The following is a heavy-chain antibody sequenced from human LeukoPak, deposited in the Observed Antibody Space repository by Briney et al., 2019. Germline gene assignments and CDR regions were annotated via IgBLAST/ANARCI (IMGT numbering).Heavy chain of an antibody. CDR1: GFTVSSNY. V-gene: IGHV3-66*01. CDR2: IYSGGST. J-gene: IGHJ3*02. Sequence: GGSLRLSCAASGFTVSSNYMSWVRQAPGKGLEWVSVIYSGGSTYYADSVKGRFTISRDNSKNTLYLQMNSLRAEDTAVYYCARDLRLDAFDIWGQGTMVTVSS. CDR3: ARDLRLDAFDI. D-gene: IGHD3-9*01.